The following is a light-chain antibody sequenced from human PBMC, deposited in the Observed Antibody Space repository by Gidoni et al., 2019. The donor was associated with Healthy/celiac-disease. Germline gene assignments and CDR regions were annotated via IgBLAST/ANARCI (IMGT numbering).Light chain of an antibody. V-gene: IGLV2-14*01. CDR1: SSDVGGYNY. CDR2: EVS. Sequence: QSALPPPASVSGSPGPSITISCTGTSSDVGGYNYVSWYQQHPGKAPKLMIYEVSNRPSGVSNRFSGSKSGNTASLTISGLQAEDEADYYCSSYTSSSTLGVFGGGTKLTVL. J-gene: IGLJ2*01. CDR3: SSYTSSSTLGV.